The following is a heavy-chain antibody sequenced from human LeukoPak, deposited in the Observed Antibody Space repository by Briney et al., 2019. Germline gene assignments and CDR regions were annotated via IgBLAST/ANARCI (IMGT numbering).Heavy chain of an antibody. CDR1: GFTFSSYG. V-gene: IGHV3-30*02. CDR3: AKRGHMGCSSTSCLLYYYYYMDV. CDR2: IRYDGSNK. D-gene: IGHD2-2*01. J-gene: IGHJ6*03. Sequence: GSLRLSCAASGFTFSSYGTHWVRQAPGKGLEGVAFIRYDGSNKYYADSVKGRFTISRDNSKNTLYLQMNSLRAEDTAVYYCAKRGHMGCSSTSCLLYYYYYMDVWGKGTTVTVSS.